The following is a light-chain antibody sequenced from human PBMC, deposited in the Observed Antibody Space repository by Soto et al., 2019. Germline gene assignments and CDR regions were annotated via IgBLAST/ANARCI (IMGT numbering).Light chain of an antibody. CDR3: ALYMGGGISV. V-gene: IGLV8-61*01. CDR2: NTN. Sequence: QAVVTQEPSFSVSPGGTVTLTCGLSSGSVSTGYYASWYQQTPGQAPRTLIYNTNIRSSGVPDRFSGFILGNRAALTITGAQTDDESDYYCALYMGGGISVFGGGTKLTVL. CDR1: SGSVSTGYY. J-gene: IGLJ2*01.